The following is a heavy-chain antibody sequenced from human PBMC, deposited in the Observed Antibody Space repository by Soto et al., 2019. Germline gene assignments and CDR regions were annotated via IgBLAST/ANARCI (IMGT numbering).Heavy chain of an antibody. J-gene: IGHJ6*03. D-gene: IGHD5-12*01. CDR3: AKDGGGYDNYYYMDV. CDR1: GFTFSSYG. V-gene: IGHV3-30*18. CDR2: ISYDGSNK. Sequence: QVQLVESGGGVVQPGRSLRLSCAASGFTFSSYGMHWVRQAPGKGLEWVAVISYDGSNKYYADSVKGRFTISRDNSKNTLYLQMNSLRAEDTAVYYCAKDGGGYDNYYYMDVWGKGTTVTVSS.